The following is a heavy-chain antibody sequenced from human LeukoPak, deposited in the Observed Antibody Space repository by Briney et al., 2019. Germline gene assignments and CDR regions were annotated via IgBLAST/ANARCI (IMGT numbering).Heavy chain of an antibody. CDR3: ATGLLYDSRGGRDY. D-gene: IGHD3-22*01. Sequence: GASVKVSCKVSGYTLTELSMHWVRQPPGKGLEWMGRFDPEDGETIYAQKFQGRVTMTEDTSTDTAYMELSSLRSEDTAVYYCATGLLYDSRGGRDYWGQGTLVTVSS. CDR2: FDPEDGET. J-gene: IGHJ4*02. V-gene: IGHV1-24*01. CDR1: GYTLTELS.